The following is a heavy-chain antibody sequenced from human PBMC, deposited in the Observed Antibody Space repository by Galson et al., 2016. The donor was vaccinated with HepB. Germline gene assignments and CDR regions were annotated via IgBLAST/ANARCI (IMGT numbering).Heavy chain of an antibody. D-gene: IGHD2-2*01. CDR2: ISRSGGST. Sequence: SLRLSCAASGFTFRNYGMTSVRQAPGKGLEVVSSISRSGGSTDYADSVKGRFTISRDNSKNTLFLQMNSLTADDTAIYYCVQGSTAPAVWGKGTTVTVSS. V-gene: IGHV3-23*01. CDR1: GFTFRNYG. CDR3: VQGSTAPAV. J-gene: IGHJ6*04.